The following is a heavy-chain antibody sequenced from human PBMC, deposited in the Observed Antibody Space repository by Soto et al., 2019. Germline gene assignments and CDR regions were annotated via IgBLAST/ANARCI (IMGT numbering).Heavy chain of an antibody. CDR3: ARSSPYIVVRKPTGNQDYYGMDV. CDR1: GGTFSNYT. V-gene: IGHV1-69*01. J-gene: IGHJ6*02. Sequence: QVQLVQSGAEVKKPGSSVKVFCKASGGTFSNYTISWVRQAPGQGLEWMGGIIPVFGTTDYGQKFQGRVTITADGSTSTAYMKLSSLRSADTAVYYCARSSPYIVVRKPTGNQDYYGMDVWGQGTTVTVSS. CDR2: IIPVFGTT. D-gene: IGHD2-2*01.